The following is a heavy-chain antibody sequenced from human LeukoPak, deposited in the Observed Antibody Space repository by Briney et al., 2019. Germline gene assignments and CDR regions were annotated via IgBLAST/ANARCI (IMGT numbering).Heavy chain of an antibody. CDR2: IVPIFGTA. J-gene: IGHJ3*02. CDR1: GGTFSSYA. V-gene: IGHV1-69*05. CDR3: ASYRPSGSYYRGAFDI. Sequence: SVKVSCKASGGTFSSYAISWVRQAPGQGLEWMGGIVPIFGTANYAQKFQGRVTITTDESTSTAYMELSSLRSDDTAVYYCASYRPSGSYYRGAFDIWGQGTMVTVSS. D-gene: IGHD1-26*01.